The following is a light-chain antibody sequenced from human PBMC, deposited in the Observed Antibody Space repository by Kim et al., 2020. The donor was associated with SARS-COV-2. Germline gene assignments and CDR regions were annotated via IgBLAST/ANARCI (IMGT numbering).Light chain of an antibody. CDR3: NSYTSSTSDV. V-gene: IGLV2-14*04. J-gene: IGLJ1*01. CDR1: SRDVGHYNS. Sequence: GHSIPISCTGTSRDVGHYNSVSWYQQHPGKAPKLMIYDVTKRPSGVSIRFSGSKSGNTASLTISGLQAEDEADYYCNSYTSSTSDVFGTGTKVTVL. CDR2: DVT.